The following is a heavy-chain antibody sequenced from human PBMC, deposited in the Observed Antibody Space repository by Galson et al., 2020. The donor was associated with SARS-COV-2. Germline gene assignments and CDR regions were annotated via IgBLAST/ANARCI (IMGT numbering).Heavy chain of an antibody. CDR1: GFRFSTYS. Sequence: GESLKISCVGSGFRFSTYSLNWVRQAPGKGLEWISYISDSSRTIYYADSVKGRFTISRDNAKDSVYLQMNSLRDEDTALYFCARDEDTPFVRAVDLWGQGTLVSVSS. D-gene: IGHD5-18*01. CDR3: ARDEDTPFVRAVDL. V-gene: IGHV3-48*02. J-gene: IGHJ5*02. CDR2: ISDSSRTI.